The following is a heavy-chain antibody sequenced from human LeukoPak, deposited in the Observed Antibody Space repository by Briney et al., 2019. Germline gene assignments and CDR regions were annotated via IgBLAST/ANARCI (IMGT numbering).Heavy chain of an antibody. CDR1: GFTFSSYA. V-gene: IGHV3-23*01. J-gene: IGHJ5*02. Sequence: GGSLRLSCAASGFTFSSYAMSWVRQAPGKGLEWVSAVSGDRANIYYADSVKGRFTISRDNSKNTLYLQMSSLRVEDTAIYYCAKDGLARGANWFDPWGQGTLVTVSS. CDR3: AKDGLARGANWFDP. CDR2: VSGDRANI. D-gene: IGHD3-10*01.